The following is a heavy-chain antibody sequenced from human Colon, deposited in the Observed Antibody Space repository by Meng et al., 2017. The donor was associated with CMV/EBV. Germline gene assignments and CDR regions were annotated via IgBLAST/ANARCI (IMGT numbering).Heavy chain of an antibody. V-gene: IGHV3-11*04. Sequence: GGSLRLSCAASGFTFSDYYMSWIRQAPGKGLEWVSYISGSGDTIFYADSVKGRFTSSRDNGENSLYLQMNSPTSEDTAVYYCARADRGSWGYYYGLDVWGQGTTVTVSS. J-gene: IGHJ6*02. CDR2: ISGSGDTI. CDR3: ARADRGSWGYYYGLDV. D-gene: IGHD6-13*01. CDR1: GFTFSDYY.